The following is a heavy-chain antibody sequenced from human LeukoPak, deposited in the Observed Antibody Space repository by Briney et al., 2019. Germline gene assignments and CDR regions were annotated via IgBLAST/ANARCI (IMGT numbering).Heavy chain of an antibody. CDR1: GYSFTPYW. Sequence: GESLKISCEASGYSFTPYWIGWVRQMPGKGLEWVGIVYPAGSDSRYSPSFQGQVTISADKSIRTAYLQWSSLKASDTAIYYCARHKRDSSGYFIDSWGQGTPVTVSS. CDR3: ARHKRDSSGYFIDS. D-gene: IGHD3-22*01. CDR2: VYPAGSDS. V-gene: IGHV5-51*01. J-gene: IGHJ4*02.